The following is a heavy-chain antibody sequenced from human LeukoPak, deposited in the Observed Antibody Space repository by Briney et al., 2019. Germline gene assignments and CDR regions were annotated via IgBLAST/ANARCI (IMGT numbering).Heavy chain of an antibody. J-gene: IGHJ4*02. CDR3: ARGGGRRFLTH. Sequence: SETLSLTCAVYGGSFSGCYWSWIRQPPGKGLEWIGEINHSGSTNYNPSLKSRVTISVDTSKNQFSLKLSSVTAADTAVYYCARGGGRRFLTHWGQGTLVTVSS. CDR2: INHSGST. D-gene: IGHD3-16*01. V-gene: IGHV4-34*01. CDR1: GGSFSGCY.